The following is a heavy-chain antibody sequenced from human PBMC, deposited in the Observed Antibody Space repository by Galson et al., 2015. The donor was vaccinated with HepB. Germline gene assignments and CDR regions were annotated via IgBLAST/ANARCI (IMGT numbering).Heavy chain of an antibody. CDR2: IYSGGST. V-gene: IGHV3-66*01. J-gene: IGHJ4*02. Sequence: SLRLSCAASGFTVSSNYMSWIRQAPGKGLGWVSVIYSGGSTYYADSVKGRFTISRDNSKNTLYLQMNSLRAEDTAVYYCARDGATGSYYYFDYWGQGTLVTVSS. CDR3: ARDGATGSYYYFDY. CDR1: GFTVSSNY. D-gene: IGHD1-26*01.